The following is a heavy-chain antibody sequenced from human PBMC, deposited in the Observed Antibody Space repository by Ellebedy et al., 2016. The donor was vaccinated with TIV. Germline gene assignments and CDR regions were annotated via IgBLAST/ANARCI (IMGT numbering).Heavy chain of an antibody. V-gene: IGHV1-69*13. CDR2: IFPMFGTT. CDR1: GDTFSSYV. Sequence: ASVKVSCKTSGDTFSSYVISWVRQAPGQGLEWMGGIFPMFGTTNYAPKFQGRVTISADESTSTAYMELSSLSSEYTAVYYCARYCSAGRCSQYQFGMDVWGQGTTVTVSS. D-gene: IGHD2-15*01. J-gene: IGHJ6*02. CDR3: ARYCSAGRCSQYQFGMDV.